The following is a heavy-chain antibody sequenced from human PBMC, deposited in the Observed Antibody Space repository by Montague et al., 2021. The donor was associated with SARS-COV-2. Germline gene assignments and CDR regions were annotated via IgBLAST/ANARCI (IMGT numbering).Heavy chain of an antibody. Sequence: SETLSLTCTVSGGSISSYYWSWIRQPPGKGLEWIGRISISGSTNYNPSLKSRVTISVDTSKNQFSLKLSPVTAADTAVYYCARDIAVAGLFDYWGQGTLVTVSS. CDR2: ISISGST. D-gene: IGHD6-19*01. J-gene: IGHJ4*02. CDR1: GGSISSYY. CDR3: ARDIAVAGLFDY. V-gene: IGHV4-4*08.